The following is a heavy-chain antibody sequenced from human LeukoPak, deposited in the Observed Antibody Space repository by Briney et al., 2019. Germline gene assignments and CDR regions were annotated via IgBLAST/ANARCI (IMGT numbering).Heavy chain of an antibody. CDR1: GYSISSGYY. V-gene: IGHV4-38-2*01. J-gene: IGHJ3*02. CDR2: IYHSGST. Sequence: PSETLSLTCAVSGYSISSGYYWGWIRQPPGKGLEWIGSIYHSGSTYYNPSLKSRVTISVDTSKNQFSLKLSSVTAADTAVYYCASRIAGTYDAFDIWGQGTMVTVSS. D-gene: IGHD1-7*01. CDR3: ASRIAGTYDAFDI.